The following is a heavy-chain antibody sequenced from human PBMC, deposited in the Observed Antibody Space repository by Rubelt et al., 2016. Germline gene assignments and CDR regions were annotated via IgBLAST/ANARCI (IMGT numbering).Heavy chain of an antibody. CDR2: TSSTGGST. CDR1: GFPFSTYA. J-gene: IGHJ4*02. CDR3: AGDYSSGIAVAGTFIAAIDY. D-gene: IGHD6-19*01. V-gene: IGHV3-23*01. Sequence: GESLRLSCAASGFPFSTYAMSWVRQAPGKGLEWVSGTSSTGGSTSYAASVKGRFTISRDNSKNTLYLQMNSLRAEDTAVYYCAGDYSSGIAVAGTFIAAIDYWGQGTLVTVSS.